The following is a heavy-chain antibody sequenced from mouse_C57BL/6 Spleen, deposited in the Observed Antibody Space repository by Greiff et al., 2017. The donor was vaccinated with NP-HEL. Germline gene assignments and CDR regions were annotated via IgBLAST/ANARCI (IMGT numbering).Heavy chain of an antibody. D-gene: IGHD1-1*01. CDR1: GYTFTDYE. J-gene: IGHJ2*01. V-gene: IGHV1-15*01. CDR2: IDPETGGT. CDR3: TRGAVVATDY. Sequence: QVQLKESGAELVRPGASVTLSCKASGYTFTDYEMHWVKQTPVHGLEWIGAIDPETGGTAYNQKFKGKAILTADKSSSTAYMELRSLTSEDSAVYYCTRGAVVATDYWGQGTTLTVSS.